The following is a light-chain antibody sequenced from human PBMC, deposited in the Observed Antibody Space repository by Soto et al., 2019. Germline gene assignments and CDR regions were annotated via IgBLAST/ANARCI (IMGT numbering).Light chain of an antibody. Sequence: QSALTQPPSASGSLGQSVTISCTGTSSDVGGYNYVSWYQHHPGKAPKLMIYEGFKRPSGVPDRFSGYRSGNTASLTVSGLQAEDEAEYYCSSYAGSNILIFGGGTKLTVL. J-gene: IGLJ2*01. CDR3: SSYAGSNILI. CDR2: EGF. V-gene: IGLV2-8*01. CDR1: SSDVGGYNY.